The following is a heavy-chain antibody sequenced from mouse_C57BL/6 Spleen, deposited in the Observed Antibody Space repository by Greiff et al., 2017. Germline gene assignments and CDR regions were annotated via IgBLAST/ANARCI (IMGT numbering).Heavy chain of an antibody. Sequence: VQLVESGPELVKPGASVKISCKASGYAFSSSWMNWVKQRPGKGLEWIGRIYPGDGDTNYNGKFKGKATLTADKSSSTAYMQLSSLTSEDSAVYFCARDGFPYAMDYWGQGTSVTVSS. V-gene: IGHV1-82*01. CDR3: ARDGFPYAMDY. J-gene: IGHJ4*01. CDR2: IYPGDGDT. D-gene: IGHD2-3*01. CDR1: GYAFSSSW.